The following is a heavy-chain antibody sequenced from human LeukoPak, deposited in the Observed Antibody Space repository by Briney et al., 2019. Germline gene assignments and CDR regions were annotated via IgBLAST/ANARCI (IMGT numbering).Heavy chain of an antibody. V-gene: IGHV3-23*01. J-gene: IGHJ4*02. CDR2: ISVSGGST. D-gene: IGHD3-22*01. Sequence: GGSLRLSRAASGFTFSSYAMSWVRQAPGKGLEWVSAISVSGGSTWSADSVKGRFTISRDNSKNTLYLQMNSLRAEDTALYYCAKGSSGYYYGYFDYWGQGTLVTVSS. CDR3: AKGSSGYYYGYFDY. CDR1: GFTFSSYA.